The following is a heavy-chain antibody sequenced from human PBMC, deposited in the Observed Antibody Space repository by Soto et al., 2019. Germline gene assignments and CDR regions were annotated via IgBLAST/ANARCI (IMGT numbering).Heavy chain of an antibody. CDR2: MNPNSGNT. Sequence: ASVKVSCKASGYTFTSYDINWVRQATGQGLEWMGWMNPNSGNTGYAQKFQGRVTMTRNTSISTAYMELSSLRSEDTAVYYCARGYLYDCWSGSNWFDPWGQGTLVTVSS. V-gene: IGHV1-8*01. CDR3: ARGYLYDCWSGSNWFDP. D-gene: IGHD3-3*01. J-gene: IGHJ5*02. CDR1: GYTFTSYD.